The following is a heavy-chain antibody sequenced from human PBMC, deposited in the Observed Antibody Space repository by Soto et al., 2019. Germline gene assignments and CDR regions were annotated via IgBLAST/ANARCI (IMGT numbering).Heavy chain of an antibody. Sequence: SETLSLTCTVSGGSIGSGGYYWSWIRQHPGKGLEWIGYIYYSGSTYYNSSLKSRVTISVDTSKNQFSLKLSSVTAADTAVYYCARILLGDNSFDPWGQGTLVTVSS. D-gene: IGHD1-26*01. CDR1: GGSIGSGGYY. CDR3: ARILLGDNSFDP. CDR2: IYYSGST. J-gene: IGHJ5*02. V-gene: IGHV4-31*03.